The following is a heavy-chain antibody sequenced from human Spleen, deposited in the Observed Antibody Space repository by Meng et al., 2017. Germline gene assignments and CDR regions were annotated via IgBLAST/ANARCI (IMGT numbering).Heavy chain of an antibody. Sequence: ALVKVSCKASGYTFTSYDINWVRQATGQGLEWMGWMNPNSGNTGYAQKFQGRVSMTRNISISTAYMELSSLRSDDTAVYYCARKGPAKSSSGYWFDPWGQGPRSPSPQ. D-gene: IGHD6-19*01. J-gene: IGHJ5*02. CDR2: MNPNSGNT. CDR3: ARKGPAKSSSGYWFDP. CDR1: GYTFTSYD. V-gene: IGHV1-8*02.